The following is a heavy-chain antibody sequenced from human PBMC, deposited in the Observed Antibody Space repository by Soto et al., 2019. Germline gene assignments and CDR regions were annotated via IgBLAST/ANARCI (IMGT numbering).Heavy chain of an antibody. D-gene: IGHD2-8*01. CDR2: IIPIFGTA. CDR1: GGTFSSYA. Sequence: SVKVSCKASGGTFSSYAISWVRQAPGQGLEWMGGIIPIFGTANYAQKFQGRVTITADESTSTAYMELSSLRSEDTAVYYCARLEIYCTNGVCYGYGMDVWGQGTTVTVSS. CDR3: ARLEIYCTNGVCYGYGMDV. V-gene: IGHV1-69*13. J-gene: IGHJ6*02.